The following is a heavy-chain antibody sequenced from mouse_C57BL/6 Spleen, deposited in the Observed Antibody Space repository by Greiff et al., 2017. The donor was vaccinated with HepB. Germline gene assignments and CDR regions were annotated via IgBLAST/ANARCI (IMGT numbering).Heavy chain of an antibody. CDR2: INPNNGGT. D-gene: IGHD1-1*01. CDR3: ARRDYVSSFFFDY. J-gene: IGHJ2*01. CDR1: GYTFTDYN. V-gene: IGHV1-18*01. Sequence: EVQLQQSGPELVKPGASVKIPCKASGYTFTDYNMDWVKQSHGKSLEWIGDINPNNGGTIYNQKFKGKATLTVDKSSSTAYMELRSLTSEDTAVYYCARRDYVSSFFFDYWGQGTTLTVSS.